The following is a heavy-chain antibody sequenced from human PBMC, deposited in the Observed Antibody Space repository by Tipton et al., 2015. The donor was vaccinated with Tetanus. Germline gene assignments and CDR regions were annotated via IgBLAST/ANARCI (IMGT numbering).Heavy chain of an antibody. Sequence: QVQLVQSGAEVKKPGASVKVSCKASGYSLTDCYIHWVRQAPGQGLEWMGWINPNNGAAVYAQKFQPWVTMTRDTSINTAYMELSSLRSDDTAVYYCAREEVPIKYYFQYWGQGTLVTVSS. CDR1: GYSLTDCY. CDR2: INPNNGAA. D-gene: IGHD1-14*01. J-gene: IGHJ4*02. CDR3: AREEVPIKYYFQY. V-gene: IGHV1-2*04.